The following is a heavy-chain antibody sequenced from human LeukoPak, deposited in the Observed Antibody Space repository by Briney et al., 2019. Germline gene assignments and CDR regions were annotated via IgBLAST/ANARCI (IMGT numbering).Heavy chain of an antibody. CDR3: ARDRHTYDYDSSGPPGGY. J-gene: IGHJ4*02. CDR2: IWYDGSNK. Sequence: TGGSLRLSCAASGFTFSSYAMSWVRQAPGKGLEWVAVIWYDGSNKYYADSVKGRFTISRDNSKNTLYLQMNSLKPKDTAVYYVARDRHTYDYDSSGPPGGYWGQGTLVSVSS. CDR1: GFTFSSYA. D-gene: IGHD3-22*01. V-gene: IGHV3-33*08.